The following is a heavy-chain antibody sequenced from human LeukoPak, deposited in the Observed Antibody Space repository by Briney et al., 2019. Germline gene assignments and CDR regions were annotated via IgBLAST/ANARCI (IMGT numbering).Heavy chain of an antibody. CDR1: GYTFTSYG. CDR2: ISAYNGNT. Sequence: GASVKVSCKASGYTFTSYGISWVRQAPGQGLEWMGWISAYNGNTNYAQKLQGRVTMTTDTFTSTAYMELRSLRSDDTAVYYCARGEYSSSPAWFDPWGQGTLVTVSS. CDR3: ARGEYSSSPAWFDP. D-gene: IGHD6-13*01. J-gene: IGHJ5*02. V-gene: IGHV1-18*01.